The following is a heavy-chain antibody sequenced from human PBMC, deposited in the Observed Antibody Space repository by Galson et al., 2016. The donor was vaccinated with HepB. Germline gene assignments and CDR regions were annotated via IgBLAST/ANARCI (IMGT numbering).Heavy chain of an antibody. V-gene: IGHV3-30*18. CDR2: ISHDGSNT. J-gene: IGHJ5*02. CDR1: GFTFNTYG. Sequence: SLRLSCAASGFTFNTYGMRWVRQAPGKGLDWVAVISHDGSNTYCADSVKGRFTISRDNSKNTLYLQMNSLRAEDTAVYYCAKAVAPPAITVPGTWGNWFDPWGQGTLVTVSS. D-gene: IGHD6-19*01. CDR3: AKAVAPPAITVPGTWGNWFDP.